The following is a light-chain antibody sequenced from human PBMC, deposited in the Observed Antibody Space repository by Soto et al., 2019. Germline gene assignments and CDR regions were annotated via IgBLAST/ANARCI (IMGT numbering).Light chain of an antibody. Sequence: EVVMSQSPATLYEYQGERATLSCRASQSVSSNLAWYQQKPGQAPSLLIYGASTRATGIPARFSGSGSGTEFTLTISSLQSEDFAVYYCQQYNNWPPLTFGGGTKVDIK. CDR2: GAS. V-gene: IGKV3-15*01. CDR1: QSVSSN. CDR3: QQYNNWPPLT. J-gene: IGKJ4*01.